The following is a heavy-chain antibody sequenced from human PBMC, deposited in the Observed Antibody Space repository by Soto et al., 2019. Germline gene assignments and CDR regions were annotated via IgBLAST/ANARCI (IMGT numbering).Heavy chain of an antibody. Sequence: GGSLRLSCAASGFSFSSRWMSWIRQAPGKGLEWVSYISSSGSTIYYADSVKGRFTISRDNAKNSLYLQMNSLRAEDTAVYYCARAPLRITMVRGVIGYWGQGTLVTVSS. J-gene: IGHJ4*02. CDR3: ARAPLRITMVRGVIGY. D-gene: IGHD3-10*01. CDR1: GFSFSSRW. V-gene: IGHV3-11*01. CDR2: ISSSGSTI.